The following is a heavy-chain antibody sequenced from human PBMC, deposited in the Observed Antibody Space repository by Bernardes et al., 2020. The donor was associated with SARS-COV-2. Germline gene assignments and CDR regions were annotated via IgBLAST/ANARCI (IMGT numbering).Heavy chain of an antibody. V-gene: IGHV3-33*01. Sequence: GGSLRLSCAASGFTFSRYGMHWVRQAPGKGLEWVAVIWYDGSNKYYADSVKGRFTISRDNSKNTLYLQMNSLRAEDTAVYYCAREGRVPAVGGGMDVWGQGTTVTVSS. J-gene: IGHJ6*02. CDR3: AREGRVPAVGGGMDV. CDR2: IWYDGSNK. CDR1: GFTFSRYG.